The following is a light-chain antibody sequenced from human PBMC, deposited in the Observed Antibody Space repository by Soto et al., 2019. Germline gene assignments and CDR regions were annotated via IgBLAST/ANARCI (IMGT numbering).Light chain of an antibody. V-gene: IGKV3-20*01. J-gene: IGKJ3*01. CDR2: AAS. Sequence: EIVLTQSPGTLSLSPGERATLSCRASQSVSVNSLAWYQQKGGQAPRLLIYAASTRATGVPDRFSGSGSGADYAVTISRLETEDFAVDYCQQYGGSPFTFGPGTKVDIK. CDR1: QSVSVNS. CDR3: QQYGGSPFT.